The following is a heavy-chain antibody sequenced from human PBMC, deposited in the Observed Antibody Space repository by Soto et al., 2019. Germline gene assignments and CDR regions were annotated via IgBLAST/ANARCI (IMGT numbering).Heavy chain of an antibody. CDR2: INHSGST. D-gene: IGHD2-15*01. J-gene: IGHJ5*02. V-gene: IGHV4-34*01. CDR3: ASFCSGGSCNLKVNPYNWFDP. CDR1: GGSFSGYY. Sequence: PSETLSLTCAVYGGSFSGYYWSWIRQPPGKGLEWIGEINHSGSTNYNPSLKSRVTISVDTSKNQFSLKLSSVTAADTAVYYCASFCSGGSCNLKVNPYNWFDPWGKGTLVTVS.